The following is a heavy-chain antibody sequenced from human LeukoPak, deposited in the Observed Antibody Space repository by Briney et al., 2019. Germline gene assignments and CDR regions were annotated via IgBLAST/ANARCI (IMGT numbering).Heavy chain of an antibody. CDR1: ALTSGSFW. Sequence: AGNLCRSCAASALTSGSFWRSWDRHTPGQGLEWVANIKHDGREKNYMDPVRGRLTISRDNSKNSLDLQMNNLRAEDTAVYYCAAGSGLSSEYWGQGTLVTVSS. CDR3: AAGSGLSSEY. J-gene: IGHJ4*02. V-gene: IGHV3-7*03. CDR2: IKHDGREK. D-gene: IGHD5-12*01.